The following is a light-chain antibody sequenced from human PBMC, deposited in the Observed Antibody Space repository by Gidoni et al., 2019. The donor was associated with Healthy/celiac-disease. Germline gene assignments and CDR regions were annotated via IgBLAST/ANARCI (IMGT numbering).Light chain of an antibody. V-gene: IGKV1-33*01. CDR1: QDISNY. Sequence: DIQMTQSPSSLSASVGDRGTITCQASQDISNYLNWYQQKPGKAPKLLIYAASNLETGVPSRFSGSGSGTDFTFTISSLQPEDIATYYCQQYDNLPLTFGGGTKVEIK. CDR2: AAS. CDR3: QQYDNLPLT. J-gene: IGKJ4*01.